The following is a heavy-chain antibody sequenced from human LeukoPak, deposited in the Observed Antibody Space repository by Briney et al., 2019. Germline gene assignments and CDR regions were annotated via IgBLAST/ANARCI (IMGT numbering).Heavy chain of an antibody. J-gene: IGHJ4*02. Sequence: PGGSLRLSCAASGFTSSSYGMHWVRQAPGKGLEWVAVIWYDGSNKYYADSVKGRFTISRDNSKNTLYLQMNSLRAEDTAVYYCARGIAVAGALDYWGQGTLVTVSS. CDR3: ARGIAVAGALDY. CDR2: IWYDGSNK. CDR1: GFTSSSYG. V-gene: IGHV3-33*01. D-gene: IGHD6-19*01.